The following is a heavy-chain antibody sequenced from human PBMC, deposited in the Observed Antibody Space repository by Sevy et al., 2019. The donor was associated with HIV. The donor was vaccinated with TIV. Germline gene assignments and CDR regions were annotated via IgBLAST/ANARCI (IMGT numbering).Heavy chain of an antibody. CDR2: ISKGGTTM. J-gene: IGHJ6*02. Sequence: GGSLRLSCAASGFTFSAYDMNWVRQAPGKGLEWVSYISKGGTTMYFADSVRGRFTISRDDDKDYLYLQMNSLKVEDTAVYYCARDCSSTSCLWGMDVWGPGTTVTVSS. CDR1: GFTFSAYD. V-gene: IGHV3-48*03. CDR3: ARDCSSTSCLWGMDV. D-gene: IGHD2-2*01.